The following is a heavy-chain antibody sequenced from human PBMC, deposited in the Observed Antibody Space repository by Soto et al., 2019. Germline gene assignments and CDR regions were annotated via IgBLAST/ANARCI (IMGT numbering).Heavy chain of an antibody. D-gene: IGHD6-13*01. Sequence: PSETLSLTCAVSGGSIISGGYSWSWIRQPPGKGLEWIGYIYHSGSTYYNPSLKSRVTFSVDTSKNQFSLKLSSVAAADTAVYYCARPSGFTRSWDSWGQGALVTVSS. CDR2: IYHSGST. CDR3: ARPSGFTRSWDS. CDR1: GGSIISGGYS. V-gene: IGHV4-30-2*01. J-gene: IGHJ4*02.